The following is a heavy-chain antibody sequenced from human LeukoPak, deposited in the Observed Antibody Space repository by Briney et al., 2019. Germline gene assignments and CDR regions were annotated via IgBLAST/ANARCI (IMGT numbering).Heavy chain of an antibody. CDR3: ARHRRGYSYGYYFDY. CDR2: IYYSGST. J-gene: IGHJ4*02. CDR1: GGSISSYY. V-gene: IGHV4-59*08. D-gene: IGHD5-18*01. Sequence: SETLSLTCTVSGGSISSYYWSWIRQPPGKGLEWIGYIYYSGSTNYNPSLKSRVTISVDTSKNQFSLKLSSVTAADTAVYYCARHRRGYSYGYYFDYWGPGTLVTVSS.